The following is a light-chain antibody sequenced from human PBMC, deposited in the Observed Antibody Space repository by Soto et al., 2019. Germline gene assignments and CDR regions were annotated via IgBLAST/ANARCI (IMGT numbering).Light chain of an antibody. CDR1: RSISTY. Sequence: DIQMTQSPSSLSASVGARVTITCRAGRSISTYLNWYQQKSGKPPKLLISAASSLQSGVPSRFSGSGSGTDFTLTISSLQPEDFATYYCQQSFSTLGWTFGQGTKVDIK. CDR2: AAS. J-gene: IGKJ1*01. V-gene: IGKV1-39*01. CDR3: QQSFSTLGWT.